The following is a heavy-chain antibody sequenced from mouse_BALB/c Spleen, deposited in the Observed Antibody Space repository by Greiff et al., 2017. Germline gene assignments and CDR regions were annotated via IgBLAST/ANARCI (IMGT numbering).Heavy chain of an antibody. CDR2: INSNGGST. J-gene: IGHJ2*01. CDR3: ARGQDFDY. Sequence: EVKVVESGGGLVQPGGSLKLSCAASGFTFSSYGMSWVRQTPDKRLELVATINSNGGSTYYPDSVKGRFTISGDNAKNTLYLQMSSLKSEDTAMYYCARGQDFDYWGQGTTLTVSS. V-gene: IGHV5-6-3*01. D-gene: IGHD6-1*01. CDR1: GFTFSSYG.